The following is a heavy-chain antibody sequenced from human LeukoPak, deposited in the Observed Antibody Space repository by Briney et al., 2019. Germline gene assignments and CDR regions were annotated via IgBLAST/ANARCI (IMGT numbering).Heavy chain of an antibody. V-gene: IGHV3-21*01. Sequence: PGGSLRLSCAASGFTFSSFEMNWVRQAPGKGLEWVSFISSSSDYIYYADSVKGRFTISRDNAKNSLYLQMNSLRAEDTAVYYCARGLSGTRFDYWGQGTLVTVSS. CDR3: ARGLSGTRFDY. CDR2: ISSSSDYI. J-gene: IGHJ4*02. D-gene: IGHD1-7*01. CDR1: GFTFSSFE.